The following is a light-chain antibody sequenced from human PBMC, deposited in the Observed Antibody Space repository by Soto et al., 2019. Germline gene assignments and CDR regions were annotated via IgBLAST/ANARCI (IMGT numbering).Light chain of an antibody. CDR1: QSVLYSSNNKNY. CDR2: WAS. CDR3: QQYYISPLT. V-gene: IGKV4-1*01. J-gene: IGKJ4*01. Sequence: DIVMTQSPDSLAVPLGDRATINCKSSQSVLYSSNNKNYLAWYQQKPGQPPKLLIYWASTRESGVPDRFSGSGSGTDFTLTISSLQAEDVAVYYCQQYYISPLTFGGGTKVEI.